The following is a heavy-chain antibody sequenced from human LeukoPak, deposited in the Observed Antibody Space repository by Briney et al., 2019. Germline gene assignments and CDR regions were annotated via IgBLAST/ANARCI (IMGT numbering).Heavy chain of an antibody. Sequence: PGGSLRLSCTASGFTFGDYAVSWFRQAPGKGLEWVGFIRSKAYGGTTEYAASVKGRFTISRDDSKSIAYLQMNSLKTEDTAVYYCTRDPQLLWFGELPMDVWGKGTTVTVSS. CDR3: TRDPQLLWFGELPMDV. CDR1: GFTFGDYA. V-gene: IGHV3-49*03. D-gene: IGHD3-10*01. CDR2: IRSKAYGGTT. J-gene: IGHJ6*03.